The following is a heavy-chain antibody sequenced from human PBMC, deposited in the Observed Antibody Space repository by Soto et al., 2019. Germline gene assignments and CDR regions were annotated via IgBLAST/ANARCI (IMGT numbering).Heavy chain of an antibody. J-gene: IGHJ6*01. CDR3: ARGGVVVVAATLYYYYGMDV. Sequence: QVQLVESGGGVVQPGRSLRLSCAASGFTFSSYGMHWVRQAPGKGLEWVAVIWYDGSNKYYADSVKGRFTISRDNSKNTLYLQMNSLRAADTAVYYCARGGVVVVAATLYYYYGMDVW. V-gene: IGHV3-33*01. CDR1: GFTFSSYG. D-gene: IGHD2-15*01. CDR2: IWYDGSNK.